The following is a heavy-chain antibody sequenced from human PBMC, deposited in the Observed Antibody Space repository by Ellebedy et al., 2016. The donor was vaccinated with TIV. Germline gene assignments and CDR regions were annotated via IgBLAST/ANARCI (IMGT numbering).Heavy chain of an antibody. CDR3: ASEHSGYDFVLGFRSYYGMDV. V-gene: IGHV3-33*01. CDR2: IWYDGSTQ. J-gene: IGHJ6*02. D-gene: IGHD5-12*01. CDR1: GFTFSSFG. Sequence: GESLKISCEASGFTFSSFGMHWVRQAPGKGLEWVAVIWYDGSTQYSADSVKGRFTISRDNSKNTLFLQMNGLRAEDTAVYYCASEHSGYDFVLGFRSYYGMDVWGQGTTVTVSS.